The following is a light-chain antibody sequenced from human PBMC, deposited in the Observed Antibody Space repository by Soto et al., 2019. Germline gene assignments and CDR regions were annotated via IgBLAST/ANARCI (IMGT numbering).Light chain of an antibody. V-gene: IGKV3-20*01. J-gene: IGKJ3*01. CDR2: GAS. CDR3: QQYGSSFT. Sequence: EIVLTQSPGTLSLSPGERATLSCRASQSVSSSYLAWYQHKPGQGPRLLIYGASSRATGIPDRFSGSGSGTDFTLTISRLEPEDFELYYCQQYGSSFTFGPGTKVDIK. CDR1: QSVSSSY.